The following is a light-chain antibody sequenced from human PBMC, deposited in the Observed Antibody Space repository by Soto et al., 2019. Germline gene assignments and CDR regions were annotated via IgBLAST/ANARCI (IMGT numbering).Light chain of an antibody. Sequence: QSVLTQPPSVSAAPGQKVSMSCSGSSSNIGNNDVSWYQHLPGTAPRLLIYDNDKRPSGIPDRFSGSKSGTSATLGITGLQTGDEANYYCATWDNSLSGVIFGGGTKLTVL. CDR3: ATWDNSLSGVI. V-gene: IGLV1-51*01. CDR1: SSNIGNND. J-gene: IGLJ2*01. CDR2: DND.